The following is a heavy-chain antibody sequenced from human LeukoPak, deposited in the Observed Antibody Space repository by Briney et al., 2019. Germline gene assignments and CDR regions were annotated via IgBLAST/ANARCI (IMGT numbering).Heavy chain of an antibody. Sequence: GGSLRLSCTASGFTLSSYEMSWLRQAPGKGLEWVSRIYYSGGDTHYADSVKGGVTISRENSKNTLYLQVSRLRGDDTAVYFCARNSGWYGVSWGQGTLVTVSS. CDR2: IYYSGGDT. V-gene: IGHV3-23*01. J-gene: IGHJ4*02. D-gene: IGHD6-19*01. CDR1: GFTLSSYE. CDR3: ARNSGWYGVS.